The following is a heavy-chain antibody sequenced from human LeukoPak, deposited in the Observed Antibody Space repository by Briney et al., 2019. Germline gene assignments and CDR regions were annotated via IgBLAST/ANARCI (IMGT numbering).Heavy chain of an antibody. CDR1: GFTVRSDY. CDR2: IYRGST. V-gene: IGHV3-66*01. Sequence: GGSLRLSCAASGFTVRSDYMSWARQAPMKGLEWVSVIYRGSTYYADSVKGRFTVSSDNSKNTVDLQMNSLRVEDTAVYYCARDLGLANGMGDWGQGTTVTVS. CDR3: ARDLGLANGMGD. J-gene: IGHJ6*02. D-gene: IGHD3-16*01.